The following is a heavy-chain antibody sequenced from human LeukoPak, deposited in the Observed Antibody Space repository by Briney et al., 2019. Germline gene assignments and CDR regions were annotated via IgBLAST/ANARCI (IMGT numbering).Heavy chain of an antibody. Sequence: ASVKVSCKASGGTFSSYAISWVRQAPGQGLEWMGGIIPIFGTANYAQKFQGRVTITADKSTSTAYMELSSLGSEDTAVYYCASWYYYGSGSSNWFDPWGQGTLVTVSS. CDR1: GGTFSSYA. CDR3: ASWYYYGSGSSNWFDP. D-gene: IGHD3-10*01. CDR2: IIPIFGTA. V-gene: IGHV1-69*06. J-gene: IGHJ5*02.